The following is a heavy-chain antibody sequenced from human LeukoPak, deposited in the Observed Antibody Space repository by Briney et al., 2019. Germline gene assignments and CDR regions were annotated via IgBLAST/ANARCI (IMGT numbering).Heavy chain of an antibody. Sequence: KSSETLSLTCTVSGGSISSYSWNWIRQPAGKGLEWIGHIYSSGSTNYNPSLKRRVTMSVDMSKNQFSLKLSSVTAADTAVYYCARSYSSSWYNYYYGMDVWGQGTTVTVSS. CDR1: GGSISSYS. V-gene: IGHV4-4*07. CDR2: IYSSGST. J-gene: IGHJ6*02. CDR3: ARSYSSSWYNYYYGMDV. D-gene: IGHD6-13*01.